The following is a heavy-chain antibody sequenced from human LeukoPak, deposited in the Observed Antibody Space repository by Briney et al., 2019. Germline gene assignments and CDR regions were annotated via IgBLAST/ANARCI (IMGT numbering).Heavy chain of an antibody. V-gene: IGHV3-11*01. Sequence: PGGSLRLSCAASGFTFSDYAMSWVRQAPGKGLEWVSYISSSGSTIYYADSVKGRFTISRDNAKNSLYLQMNSLRAEDTAVYYCARVKPFGAGYYYGMDVWGQGTTVTVSS. CDR1: GFTFSDYA. CDR2: ISSSGSTI. CDR3: ARVKPFGAGYYYGMDV. D-gene: IGHD3-10*01. J-gene: IGHJ6*02.